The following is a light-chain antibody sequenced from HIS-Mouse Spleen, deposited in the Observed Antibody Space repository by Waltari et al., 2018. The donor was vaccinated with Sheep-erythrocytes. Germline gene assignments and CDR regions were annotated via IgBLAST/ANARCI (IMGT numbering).Light chain of an antibody. CDR3: CSYAGSYTVV. J-gene: IGLJ2*01. CDR1: SSDVGGYNY. Sequence: QSALTQPRSVSGSPGQSVTISCTGTSSDVGGYNYVSWYQQHPGKAPKLMIHDVSKGTSGAPDRYSGSKAGKPASLTISGLQAEDEADYYCCSYAGSYTVVFGGGTKLTVL. V-gene: IGLV2-11*01. CDR2: DVS.